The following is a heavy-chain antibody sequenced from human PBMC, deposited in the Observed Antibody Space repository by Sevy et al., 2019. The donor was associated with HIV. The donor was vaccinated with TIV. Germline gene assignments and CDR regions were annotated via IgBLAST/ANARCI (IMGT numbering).Heavy chain of an antibody. V-gene: IGHV3-33*01. CDR1: GFTFSSYG. Sequence: GGSLRLSCAASGFTFSSYGMHWVRQAPGKGLEWVAVIWYDGSNKYYADSVKGRFTISRDNSKNTLYLQMNRLRAEDTAVYYCARALRFLEWSSQYYYYGMDVWGQGTTVTVSS. CDR2: IWYDGSNK. J-gene: IGHJ6*02. D-gene: IGHD3-3*01. CDR3: ARALRFLEWSSQYYYYGMDV.